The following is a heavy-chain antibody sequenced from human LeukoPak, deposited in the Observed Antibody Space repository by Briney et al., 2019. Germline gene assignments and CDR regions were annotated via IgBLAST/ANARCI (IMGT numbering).Heavy chain of an antibody. Sequence: PGGSLRLSCAASGFTFSSYGMHWVRQAPGKGLEWVAVIWYDGSNKYYADSVKGRFTISRDNSKNTLYLQMNSLRAEDTAVYYCAKAGTAMAGDWFDPWGQGTLVTVSS. CDR3: AKAGTAMAGDWFDP. CDR2: IWYDGSNK. D-gene: IGHD5-18*01. J-gene: IGHJ5*02. V-gene: IGHV3-30*02. CDR1: GFTFSSYG.